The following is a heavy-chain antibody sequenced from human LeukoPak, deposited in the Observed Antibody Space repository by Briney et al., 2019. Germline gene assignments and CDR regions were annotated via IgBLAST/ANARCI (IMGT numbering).Heavy chain of an antibody. Sequence: GESLKISCKGSGYSFPTYWIAWVRQMPGKGLEWMGIIYPDESNIRYSPSFQGQVTISAAKSISTAYLQWSSLKASDTAMYYCARPPSRGYSSSFEYWGQGTLVTVSS. V-gene: IGHV5-51*01. CDR2: IYPDESNI. CDR1: GYSFPTYW. J-gene: IGHJ4*02. D-gene: IGHD2-2*03. CDR3: ARPPSRGYSSSFEY.